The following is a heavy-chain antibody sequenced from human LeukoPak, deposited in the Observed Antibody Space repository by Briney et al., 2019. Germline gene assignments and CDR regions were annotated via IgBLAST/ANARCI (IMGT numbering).Heavy chain of an antibody. CDR2: ISSSSSYI. V-gene: IGHV3-21*04. CDR3: ARDYYDSSGYFTLIDY. J-gene: IGHJ4*02. Sequence: GGSLRLSCAASGFTFSSYSMNWVRQAPGKGLEWVSSISSSSSYIYYADSVKGRFTISRDNAKNSLYLQMTSLRAEDTAVYYCARDYYDSSGYFTLIDYWGQGTLVTVSS. CDR1: GFTFSSYS. D-gene: IGHD3-22*01.